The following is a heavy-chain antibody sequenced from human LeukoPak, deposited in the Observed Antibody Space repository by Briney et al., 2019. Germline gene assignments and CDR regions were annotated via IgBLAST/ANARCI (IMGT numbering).Heavy chain of an antibody. V-gene: IGHV3-21*01. CDR2: ISSSSSYK. Sequence: GGSLRLSCAASGFTFSSYSMNWVRQAPGKGLEWVSSISSSSSYKYYADSVKGRFTISRDNAKKSLYLQMNSLRAEDTAVYYCAKTTVTPPYYMDVWGKGTTVTVSS. CDR3: AKTTVTPPYYMDV. D-gene: IGHD4-11*01. J-gene: IGHJ6*03. CDR1: GFTFSSYS.